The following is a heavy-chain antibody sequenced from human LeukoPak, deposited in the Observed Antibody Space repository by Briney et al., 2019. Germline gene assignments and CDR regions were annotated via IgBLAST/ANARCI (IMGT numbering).Heavy chain of an antibody. CDR3: ARVAGSSSWYSLDY. V-gene: IGHV4-59*01. CDR2: IYYSGST. D-gene: IGHD6-13*01. Sequence: PSETLSLTCTVSGGSISSYYWSWIRQPPGKGLEWIGYIYYSGSTNYNPSLKSRVTISVDTSKNQFSLKLSSVTAADTAVYYCARVAGSSSWYSLDYWGQGTLVTVSS. J-gene: IGHJ4*02. CDR1: GGSISSYY.